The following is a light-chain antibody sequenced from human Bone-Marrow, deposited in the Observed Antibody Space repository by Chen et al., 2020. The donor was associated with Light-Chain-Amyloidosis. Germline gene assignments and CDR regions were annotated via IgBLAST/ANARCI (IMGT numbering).Light chain of an antibody. CDR3: SSYTITNTLV. CDR1: SSDVGGDNH. J-gene: IGLJ1*01. Sequence: QSALTQPASASGFPGPSITIPCTGTSSDVGGDNHVSSYQQHPDKAPKLMIYEVTNRPSWVPDRFSGSTSDNTASLTISGLQTEDEADYFCSSYTITNTLVFGSGTRVTVL. CDR2: EVT. V-gene: IGLV2-14*01.